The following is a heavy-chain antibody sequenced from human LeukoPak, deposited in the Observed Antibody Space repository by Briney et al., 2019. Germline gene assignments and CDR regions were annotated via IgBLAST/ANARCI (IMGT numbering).Heavy chain of an antibody. D-gene: IGHD2-21*02. CDR2: ISGSGGST. Sequence: GGSLRLSCAASGFTFSSYAMSWLRQAPGKGLEGVSAISGSGGSTYYADSVKGRFTNSRDNSKNTLYLQMNSLRAEDTAVYYCAKDSPYCGGDCYQDAFDIWGQGTMVTVSS. CDR1: GFTFSSYA. J-gene: IGHJ3*02. V-gene: IGHV3-23*01. CDR3: AKDSPYCGGDCYQDAFDI.